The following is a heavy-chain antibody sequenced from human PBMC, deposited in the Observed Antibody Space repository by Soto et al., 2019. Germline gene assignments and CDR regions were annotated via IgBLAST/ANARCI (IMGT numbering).Heavy chain of an antibody. CDR2: INRDGSST. D-gene: IGHD6-19*01. Sequence: EVQLVESGGGLVQPGGSLRLSCAASGFTFSSYWIHWVRQAPGKGLVWVSRINRDGSSTSYADSVKGRFTISRDNAKNTVYLQMNSLRVEDTAVYYCAFEIAVAGTSGSFDYWGQGTLVTVSS. J-gene: IGHJ4*02. CDR1: GFTFSSYW. V-gene: IGHV3-74*01. CDR3: AFEIAVAGTSGSFDY.